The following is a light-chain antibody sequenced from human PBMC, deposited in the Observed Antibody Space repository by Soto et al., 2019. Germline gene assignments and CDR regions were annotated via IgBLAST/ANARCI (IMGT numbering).Light chain of an antibody. Sequence: DIQMTQSPSSVSASVGDRVTITCRASQGISSWLAWYQQKPGKAPKLLIYAASSFQSGVPTTFSVSGPWTDFTLTISSLQPEAFATYYCLQDDRFPHSFGQGTKLEIK. V-gene: IGKV1-12*01. CDR2: AAS. CDR3: LQDDRFPHS. J-gene: IGKJ2*01. CDR1: QGISSW.